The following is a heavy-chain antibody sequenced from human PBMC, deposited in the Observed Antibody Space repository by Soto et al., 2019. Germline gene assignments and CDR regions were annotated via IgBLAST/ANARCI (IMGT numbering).Heavy chain of an antibody. V-gene: IGHV1-69*13. CDR1: GGTFSSYA. D-gene: IGHD3-3*01. CDR3: ARTRKDTYYDFWSGHPTYGMDG. J-gene: IGHJ6*02. Sequence: ASVKVSCKASGGTFSSYAISWVRQAPGQGLEWMGGIIPIFGTANYAQKFQGRVTITADESTSTAYMELSSLRSEDTAVYYCARTRKDTYYDFWSGHPTYGMDGWGQGTTVTVSS. CDR2: IIPIFGTA.